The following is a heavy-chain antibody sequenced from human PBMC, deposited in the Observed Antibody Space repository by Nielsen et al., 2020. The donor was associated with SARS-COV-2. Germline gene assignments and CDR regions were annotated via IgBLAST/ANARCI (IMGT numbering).Heavy chain of an antibody. CDR2: ISSSSSYT. V-gene: IGHV3-11*05. D-gene: IGHD1-7*01. J-gene: IGHJ6*02. CDR1: GFTFSDYY. CDR3: ARAGINWNYGSAYYGMDV. Sequence: GSLRLSCAASGFTFSDYYMSWIRQAPGKGLEWVSYISSSSSYTNYADSVKGRFTISRDNAKNSLYLQMNSLRAEDTAVYYCARAGINWNYGSAYYGMDVWGQGTTVTVSS.